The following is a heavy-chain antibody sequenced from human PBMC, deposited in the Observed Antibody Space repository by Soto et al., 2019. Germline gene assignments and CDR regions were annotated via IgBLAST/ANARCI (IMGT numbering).Heavy chain of an antibody. CDR2: ISSSSTI. CDR3: ARGADYDSSGIRLNWFDP. CDR1: GFTFSSYD. V-gene: IGHV3-48*02. D-gene: IGHD3-22*01. J-gene: IGHJ5*02. Sequence: EVQLVESGGGLVQPGGSLRLSCAASGFTFSSYDMNWVRQAPGKGLEWVSYISSSSTIYYADSVKGRFTISRDNAKNSLYLQMNSLRDEDTAVYYCARGADYDSSGIRLNWFDPWGQGTLVTVSS.